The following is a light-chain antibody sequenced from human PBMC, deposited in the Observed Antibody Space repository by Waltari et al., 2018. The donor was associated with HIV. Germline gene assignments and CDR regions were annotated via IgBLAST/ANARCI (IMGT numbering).Light chain of an antibody. Sequence: QLVLTKSPSASASLGSSVKLTCTLSSGQSPYAIAWHHQQPEKGPRYLMKLNSDGSHTKGDGIPDRFSGSSSGAERYLTISTLQSEDEADYYCQTWGTGIQVFGSGTKVTVL. CDR1: SGQSPYA. J-gene: IGLJ1*01. CDR2: LNSDGSH. V-gene: IGLV4-69*01. CDR3: QTWGTGIQV.